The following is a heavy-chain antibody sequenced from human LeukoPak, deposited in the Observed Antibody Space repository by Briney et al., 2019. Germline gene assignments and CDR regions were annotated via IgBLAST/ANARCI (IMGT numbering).Heavy chain of an antibody. D-gene: IGHD5-24*01. J-gene: IGHJ4*02. Sequence: SGGSLRLSRAASGFTFSSYAMSWVRQAPGKGLEWVSAISGSGGSTYYADSVKGRFTISRDNAKNSLYLQMNSLRAEDTAIYYCTRVGYIDEGIDYWGQGTLVTVSS. CDR2: ISGSGGST. CDR3: TRVGYIDEGIDY. CDR1: GFTFSSYA. V-gene: IGHV3-23*01.